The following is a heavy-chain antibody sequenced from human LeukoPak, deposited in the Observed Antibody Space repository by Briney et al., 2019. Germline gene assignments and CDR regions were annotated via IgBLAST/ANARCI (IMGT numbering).Heavy chain of an antibody. CDR2: IIPIFGTA. CDR3: ARDTSSYCSGGSCYSVFDY. CDR1: RGTFSSYA. V-gene: IGHV1-69*13. D-gene: IGHD2-15*01. Sequence: SVKLSCKASRGTFSSYAISWVRQAPGQGLEWWGGIIPIFGTANYAQKFQGRVTITADESTSTAYMELSSLRSEDTAVYYCARDTSSYCSGGSCYSVFDYWGQGTLVTVSS. J-gene: IGHJ4*02.